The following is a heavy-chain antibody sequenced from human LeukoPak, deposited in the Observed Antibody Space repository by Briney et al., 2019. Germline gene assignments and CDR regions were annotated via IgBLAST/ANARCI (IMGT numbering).Heavy chain of an antibody. J-gene: IGHJ4*02. CDR3: DYEGLGSGSYYMA. CDR2: MNHSGST. V-gene: IGHV4-34*01. CDR1: GGSFSGYY. D-gene: IGHD3-10*01. Sequence: SETLSLTCAVYGGSFSGYYWSWIRQPPGKGLEWIGEMNHSGSTNYSPSLKSRVTISVDTSKNQFSLKLSSVTAADMAVYYCDYEGLGSGSYYMAWGQGTLVTVSS.